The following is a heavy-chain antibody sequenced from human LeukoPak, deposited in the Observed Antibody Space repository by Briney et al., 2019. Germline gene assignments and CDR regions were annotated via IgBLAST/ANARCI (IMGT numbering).Heavy chain of an antibody. D-gene: IGHD6-19*01. CDR1: GFTFSNYA. J-gene: IGHJ4*02. CDR3: AKDQISGWYYFDN. V-gene: IGHV3-23*01. Sequence: GGSLRLSCATSGFTFSNYAMNWVRQAPGRGLEWVSSISDSGDNTYYADSVRGRFTISRDNSKNTLYLQMNNVRAEDTATYSCAKDQISGWYYFDNWGQGTLVTVSS. CDR2: ISDSGDNT.